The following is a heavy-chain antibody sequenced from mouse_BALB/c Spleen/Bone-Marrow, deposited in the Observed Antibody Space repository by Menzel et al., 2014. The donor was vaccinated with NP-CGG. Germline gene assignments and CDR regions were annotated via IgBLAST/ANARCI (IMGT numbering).Heavy chain of an antibody. V-gene: IGHV7-1*02. Sequence: EVKVVESGGGLVQPGDSLRLSCATSGFTFSDFYMDWVRQPPGKRLEWIAASRNKAKYYTTEYSASVKGRFIVSRDTSQSVLYLQMNALRAGDTAIYYCARDVGYGNYFVYWGQGTLVTVSA. J-gene: IGHJ3*01. D-gene: IGHD2-10*02. CDR1: GFTFSDFY. CDR2: SRNKAKYYTT. CDR3: ARDVGYGNYFVY.